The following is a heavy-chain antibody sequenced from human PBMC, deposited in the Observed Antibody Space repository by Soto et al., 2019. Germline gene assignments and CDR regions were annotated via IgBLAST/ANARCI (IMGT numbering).Heavy chain of an antibody. CDR2: ISSAGGT. CDR1: GFTLSTYD. V-gene: IGHV3-23*01. CDR3: AKVEDSSSWYVGGYYYYYYGMDV. D-gene: IGHD6-13*01. J-gene: IGHJ6*02. Sequence: GGSLRLSCAASGFTLSTYDMHWVRQATGKGLEWVAAISSAGGTYYAGSVKGRFTISRDNSKNTLYLQMNSLRAEDTAVYYCAKVEDSSSWYVGGYYYYYYGMDVWGQGTTVTVSS.